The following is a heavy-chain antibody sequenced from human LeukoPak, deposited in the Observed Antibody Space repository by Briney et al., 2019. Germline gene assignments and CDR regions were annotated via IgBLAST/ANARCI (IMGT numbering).Heavy chain of an antibody. J-gene: IGHJ3*02. CDR1: GYTFTGYY. Sequence: ASVKVSCKASGYTFTGYYMHWVRQAPGQGLEWMGWINPNSGGTNYAQKFQGRVTMTRDTSISTAYMELSRPRSDDTAVYYCARGGSYYDSRGYYDAFDIWGQGTMVTVSS. CDR2: INPNSGGT. V-gene: IGHV1-2*02. D-gene: IGHD3-22*01. CDR3: ARGGSYYDSRGYYDAFDI.